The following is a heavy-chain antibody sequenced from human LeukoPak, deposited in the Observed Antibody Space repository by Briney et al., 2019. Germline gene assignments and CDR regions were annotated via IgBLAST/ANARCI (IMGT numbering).Heavy chain of an antibody. CDR3: ARLRRYSNYYQDNLFDP. J-gene: IGHJ5*02. V-gene: IGHV5-51*01. Sequence: GESLKISCKGSGYSFTSYWIGWVRQMPGKGLEWMGIIYPGDSGTRYSPSFQGQVTISADKSISTAYLQWSSLKASDTAMYYCARLRRYSNYYQDNLFDPWGQGTLVTVSS. D-gene: IGHD4-11*01. CDR2: IYPGDSGT. CDR1: GYSFTSYW.